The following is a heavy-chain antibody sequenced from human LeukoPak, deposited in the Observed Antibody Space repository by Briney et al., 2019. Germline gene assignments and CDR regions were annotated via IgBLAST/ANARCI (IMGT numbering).Heavy chain of an antibody. V-gene: IGHV1-69*06. Sequence: ASVKVSCKASGGTFSSYAISWVRQAPGQGLEWMGGIIPIFGTANYAQKFQGRVTITADKSTSTAYMELSSLRSEDTAVYYFARDDPYCSSTRWYEGGMDVWGKGTTVTVSS. J-gene: IGHJ6*04. CDR2: IIPIFGTA. D-gene: IGHD2-2*01. CDR1: GGTFSSYA. CDR3: ARDDPYCSSTRWYEGGMDV.